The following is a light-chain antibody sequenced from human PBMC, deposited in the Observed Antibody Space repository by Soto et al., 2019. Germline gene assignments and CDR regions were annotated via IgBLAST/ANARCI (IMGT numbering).Light chain of an antibody. J-gene: IGLJ1*01. CDR1: SSDVGGYNY. Sequence: QSVLTQPASVSGSPGQSITISCTGTSSDVGGYNYVSWYQQHPCKAPKLMIYEVSNRPSGISNRFSGSKSGHTASLTISGLQAEDDADYSCSSYTGSTPPNVFGTGTNLTVL. V-gene: IGLV2-14*01. CDR3: SSYTGSTPPNV. CDR2: EVS.